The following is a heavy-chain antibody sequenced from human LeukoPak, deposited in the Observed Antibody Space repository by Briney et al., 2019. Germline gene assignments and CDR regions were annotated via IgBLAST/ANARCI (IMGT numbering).Heavy chain of an antibody. D-gene: IGHD1-14*01. Sequence: GGSLRLSCVASGFSFSDYWMSWVRQAPGKGLEWVASIKTDGSAKYCVDSLKGRFTISRDNAKNSLYLQMNDLRAEDTAVYYCARDPESQKGRDGLDYWGQGSLVTVAS. CDR2: IKTDGSAK. V-gene: IGHV3-7*01. CDR3: ARDPESQKGRDGLDY. J-gene: IGHJ4*02. CDR1: GFSFSDYW.